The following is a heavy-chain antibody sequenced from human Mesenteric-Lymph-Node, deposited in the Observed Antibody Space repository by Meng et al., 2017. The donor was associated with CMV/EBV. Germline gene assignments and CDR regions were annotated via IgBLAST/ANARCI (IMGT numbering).Heavy chain of an antibody. CDR1: GGSISSYY. V-gene: IGHV4-59*01. D-gene: IGHD6-13*01. Sequence: GSLRLSCTVSGGSISSYYWSWIRQPPEKGLEWIGFIHYSGSTNYNPSLRSRVTISVDTSKNQFSLKLSPVTAADTAVYYCAREKVGYGSSWYQSVYYYYGMDVWGQGTTVTVSS. CDR3: AREKVGYGSSWYQSVYYYYGMDV. J-gene: IGHJ6*02. CDR2: IHYSGST.